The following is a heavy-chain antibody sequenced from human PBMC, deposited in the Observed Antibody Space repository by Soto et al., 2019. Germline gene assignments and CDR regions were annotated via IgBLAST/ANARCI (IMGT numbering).Heavy chain of an antibody. J-gene: IGHJ6*02. CDR2: ISGYNGNT. CDR3: AREGPAPYYYYGRDV. Sequence: QVQLVQSRGEVKKPGATVKVSCKTSGYSFTTYGISWLRQAPGQGLEWMGWISGYNGNTNYAQKLQGRVTMTTDTSTSTAYMELRRLRSADTAVYYCAREGPAPYYYYGRDVWGQGSTVTVSS. V-gene: IGHV1-18*01. CDR1: GYSFTTYG.